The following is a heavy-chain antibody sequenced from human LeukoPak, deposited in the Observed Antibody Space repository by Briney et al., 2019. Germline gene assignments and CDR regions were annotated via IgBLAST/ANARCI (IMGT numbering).Heavy chain of an antibody. CDR3: ARSWKLLQNFDS. D-gene: IGHD1-26*01. J-gene: IGHJ4*02. CDR2: ISYDGSNK. V-gene: IGHV3-30*03. Sequence: GGSLRLSCAAPGFAFSSYGMHWVRQAPGKGLEWVAVISYDGSNKYYADSVKGRFTISRDNSKNTLYLQMNSLRAEDTAVYFCARSWKLLQNFDSWGQGTLVTVSS. CDR1: GFAFSSYG.